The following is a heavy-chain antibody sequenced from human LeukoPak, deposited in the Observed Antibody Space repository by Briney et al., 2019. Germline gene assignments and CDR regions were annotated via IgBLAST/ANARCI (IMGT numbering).Heavy chain of an antibody. CDR1: GFTFSSYA. D-gene: IGHD2-2*01. Sequence: PGGSLRLSCAASGFTFSSYAMSWVRQASGKGLEWVSAISGSGGSTYYADSVKGRFTISRDNSKNTLYLQMNSLRAEDTAVYYCAKDLEAIVVVPAAFDYWGQGTLVAVSS. CDR3: AKDLEAIVVVPAAFDY. V-gene: IGHV3-23*01. J-gene: IGHJ4*02. CDR2: ISGSGGST.